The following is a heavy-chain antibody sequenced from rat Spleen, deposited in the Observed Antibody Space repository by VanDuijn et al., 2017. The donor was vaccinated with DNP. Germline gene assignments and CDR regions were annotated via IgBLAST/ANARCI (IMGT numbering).Heavy chain of an antibody. Sequence: EVLLVESDGGLVQPGRSLKLSCAASGFTFSDYYMAWVRQAPTKGLEWVATISYDGSSTYYRDSVKGRFTISRDNAKSTIYLQMDSMRSADTATYSWATVHYYDGTRFAYWGQGTLVTVSSAETTAPSVLQTPYSESYYCARHRTIMPYYYAMDAWGQGASVTVSS. J-gene: IGHJ4*01. V-gene: IGHV5-29*01. CDR1: GFTFSDYY. CDR2: ISYDGSST. CDR3: ATVHYYDGTRFAYWGQGTLVTVSSAETTAPSVLQTPYSESYYCARHRTIMPYYYAMDA. D-gene: IGHD1-12*02.